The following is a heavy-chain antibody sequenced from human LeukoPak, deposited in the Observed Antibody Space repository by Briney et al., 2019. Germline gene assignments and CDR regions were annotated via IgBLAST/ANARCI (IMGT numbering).Heavy chain of an antibody. CDR2: ISWNSGSI. CDR1: GFTFDDYA. J-gene: IGHJ4*02. CDR3: AKDIGGVAVAGPFDY. D-gene: IGHD6-19*01. Sequence: PGGSLRLSCAASGFTFDDYAMHWVRQAPGKGLEWVSGISWNSGSIGYADSVKGRFTISRDNAKNSLYLQMNSLRAEDMALYYCAKDIGGVAVAGPFDYWGQGTLVTVSS. V-gene: IGHV3-9*03.